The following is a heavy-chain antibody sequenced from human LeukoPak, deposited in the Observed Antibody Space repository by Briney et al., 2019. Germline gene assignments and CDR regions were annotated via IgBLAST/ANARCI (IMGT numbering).Heavy chain of an antibody. J-gene: IGHJ4*02. CDR2: IIPIFGTA. D-gene: IGHD1-26*01. Sequence: ASVKVSCKASGGTFSSYAISWVRQVPGQGLEWMGGIIPIFGTANYAQKFQGRVTITADKSTSTAYMELSSLRSEDTAVYYCARSGGWELLSVFDYWGQGTLVTVSS. CDR1: GGTFSSYA. V-gene: IGHV1-69*06. CDR3: ARSGGWELLSVFDY.